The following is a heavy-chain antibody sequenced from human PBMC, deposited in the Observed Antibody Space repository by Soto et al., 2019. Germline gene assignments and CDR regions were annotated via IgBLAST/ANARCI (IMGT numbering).Heavy chain of an antibody. V-gene: IGHV3-33*01. J-gene: IGHJ4*02. D-gene: IGHD3-3*01. CDR1: GFTFSSYG. CDR2: IWYDGSNK. Sequence: GSLRLSCAASGFTFSSYGMHWVRQAPGKGLEWVAVIWYDGSNKYYADSVKGRFTISRDNSKNTLYLQMNSLRAEDTAVYYCARDLGVAYYFDYWGQGTLVTVSS. CDR3: ARDLGVAYYFDY.